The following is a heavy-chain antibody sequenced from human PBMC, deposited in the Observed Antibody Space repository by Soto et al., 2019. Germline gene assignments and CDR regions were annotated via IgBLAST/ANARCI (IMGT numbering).Heavy chain of an antibody. CDR2: INSDGSST. CDR1: GFTFSSYW. J-gene: IGHJ6*02. V-gene: IGHV3-74*01. CDR3: ARGGGIAAAGNGYYYYGMDV. D-gene: IGHD6-13*01. Sequence: GGSLRLSCAASGFTFSSYWMHWVRQAPGKGLVWVSRINSDGSSTSYADSVKGRFTISRDNAKNTLYLQMNSLRAEDTAVYYCARGGGIAAAGNGYYYYGMDVWGQGTTVTVSS.